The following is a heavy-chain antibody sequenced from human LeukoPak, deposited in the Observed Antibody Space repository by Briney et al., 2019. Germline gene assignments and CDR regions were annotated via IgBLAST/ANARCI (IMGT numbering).Heavy chain of an antibody. CDR2: INSDGSST. Sequence: GGSLRLSCAASGFTFSSYWMHWVRQAPGKGLVWVSRINSDGSSTSYADSVKGRFTISRDNAKNTLYLQMNSLRAEDTAVYYCARDTRGSGYYYAPESFDPWGQGTLVTVSS. J-gene: IGHJ5*02. V-gene: IGHV3-74*01. CDR3: ARDTRGSGYYYAPESFDP. CDR1: GFTFSSYW. D-gene: IGHD3-22*01.